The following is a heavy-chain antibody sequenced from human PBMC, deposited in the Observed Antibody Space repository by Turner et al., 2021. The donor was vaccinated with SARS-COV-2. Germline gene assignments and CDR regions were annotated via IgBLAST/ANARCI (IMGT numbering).Heavy chain of an antibody. D-gene: IGHD1-26*01. Sequence: EVQLLESGGGLVQPGGSLRLSCAASGFTFSSYAMSWVRQAPGKGLEWVSAISVSGGSTYYAESVKGRFTISRDNSKNTLYLQMNSLRADDTAVYYCAKDRHTGIVGATSFDYWGQGTLVTVSS. J-gene: IGHJ4*02. CDR3: AKDRHTGIVGATSFDY. CDR2: ISVSGGST. CDR1: GFTFSSYA. V-gene: IGHV3-23*01.